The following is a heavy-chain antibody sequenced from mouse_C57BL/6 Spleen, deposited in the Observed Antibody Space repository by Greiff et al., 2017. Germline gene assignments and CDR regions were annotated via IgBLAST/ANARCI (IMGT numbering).Heavy chain of an antibody. Sequence: VQLQQPGAELVKPGASVKLSCKASGYTFTSYWMHWVKQRPGQGLEWIGMIHPNSGSTNYNEKFKGKATLTVDKSSSTAYMQLSSLTSEDSAVYNCARGGVARAMDYWGQGTSVTVSS. V-gene: IGHV1-64*01. D-gene: IGHD1-1*02. CDR1: GYTFTSYW. CDR2: IHPNSGST. J-gene: IGHJ4*01. CDR3: ARGGVARAMDY.